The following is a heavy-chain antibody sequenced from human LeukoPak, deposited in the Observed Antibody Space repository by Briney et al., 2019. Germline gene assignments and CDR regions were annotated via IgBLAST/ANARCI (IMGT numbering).Heavy chain of an antibody. CDR1: GYTFTSYD. Sequence: ASVKVSCKASGYTFTSYDINWVRQATGQGLKWMGWINPNRGNTGYAQKFQGRVTMTRNTSISTAYMELSSLRSEDTAVYYCARWGGVVVPAANYYYGMDVWGQGTTVTVSS. D-gene: IGHD2-2*01. CDR2: INPNRGNT. V-gene: IGHV1-8*01. CDR3: ARWGGVVVPAANYYYGMDV. J-gene: IGHJ6*02.